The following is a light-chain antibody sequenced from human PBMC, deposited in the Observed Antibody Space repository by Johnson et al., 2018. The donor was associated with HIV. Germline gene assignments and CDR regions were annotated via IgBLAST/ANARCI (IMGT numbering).Light chain of an antibody. V-gene: IGLV1-51*02. J-gene: IGLJ1*01. Sequence: QSVLTQPPSVSAAPGQKVTISCSGSSSNIGKNHVSWYQQFPGTAPKLLVYEDDKRPSDIPDRFSGSKSGPSATLGITGLQPGDEADYYCGTWDSSLSAARVFGTGTKVTVL. CDR1: SSNIGKNH. CDR2: EDD. CDR3: GTWDSSLSAARV.